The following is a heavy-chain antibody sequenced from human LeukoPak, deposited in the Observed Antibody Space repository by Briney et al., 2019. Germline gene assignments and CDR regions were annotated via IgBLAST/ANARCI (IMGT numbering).Heavy chain of an antibody. Sequence: GGSLRLSCAASEFTFSSYSMNWVRQAPGKGLEWISYISSDSSTIHYADSVKGRFTISRDNAKNSLYLQMNSLRAEDTALYYCAKGDYDSSGYLSPVYFDYWGQGTLVTVSS. J-gene: IGHJ4*02. CDR2: ISSDSSTI. V-gene: IGHV3-48*04. CDR3: AKGDYDSSGYLSPVYFDY. CDR1: EFTFSSYS. D-gene: IGHD3-22*01.